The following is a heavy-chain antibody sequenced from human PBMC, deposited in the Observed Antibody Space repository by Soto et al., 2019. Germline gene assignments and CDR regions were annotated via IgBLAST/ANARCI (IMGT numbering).Heavy chain of an antibody. J-gene: IGHJ6*02. Sequence: QITLKESGPTLVKPTQTLTLTCTFSGFSLSTRGVGVAWIRQPPGKALEWLALIYWDDDKRYSPSLKSRLTITKDTSKNQVVLTMTNMDPVDTGKYYGVHDSGGWYGMDVWGQGTTVTVSS. CDR3: VHDSGGWYGMDV. CDR1: GFSLSTRGVG. CDR2: IYWDDDK. D-gene: IGHD6-19*01. V-gene: IGHV2-5*02.